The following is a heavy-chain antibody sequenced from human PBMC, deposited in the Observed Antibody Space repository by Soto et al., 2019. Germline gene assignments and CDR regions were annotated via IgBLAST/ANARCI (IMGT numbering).Heavy chain of an antibody. CDR2: INPNSGGT. CDR1: GYTFTSYG. V-gene: IGHV1-2*04. CDR3: ARGGGEEYYDILTGQSLDY. Sequence: ASVKVSCKASGYTFTSYGISWVRQAPGQGLEWMGWINPNSGGTNYAQKFQGWVTMTRDTSISTAYMELSRLRSDDTAVYYCARGGGEEYYDILTGQSLDYWGQGTLVTVSS. D-gene: IGHD3-9*01. J-gene: IGHJ4*02.